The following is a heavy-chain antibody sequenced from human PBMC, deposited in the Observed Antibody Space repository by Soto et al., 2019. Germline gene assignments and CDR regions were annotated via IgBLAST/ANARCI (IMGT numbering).Heavy chain of an antibody. CDR2: IKQDGSEK. Sequence: EVQLVESGGGLVQPGGSLSLSCAASGFTFSNYWMTWVRQAPGKGLEWVANIKQDGSEKYYVDSVKGRSTISRDNAKNSVYLHMDSLRGEDTAVYYCARVEGGYYGSGSYGFWGQGSLVTVSS. D-gene: IGHD3-10*01. V-gene: IGHV3-7*01. CDR1: GFTFSNYW. CDR3: ARVEGGYYGSGSYGF. J-gene: IGHJ4*02.